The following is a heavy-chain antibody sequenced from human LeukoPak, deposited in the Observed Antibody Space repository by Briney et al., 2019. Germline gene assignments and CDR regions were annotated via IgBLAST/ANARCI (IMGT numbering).Heavy chain of an antibody. J-gene: IGHJ4*02. CDR1: GFTVSSNY. V-gene: IGHV3-66*01. CDR2: IYSGGST. D-gene: IGHD4-17*01. Sequence: GGSLRLSCAASGFTVSSNYMSWVRQAPGKGLEWVSVIYSGGSTYYADSVKGRFTISRDNSKNTLYLQMNSLRAEGTAVYYCARDSPYGDYAGAFDYWGQGTLVTVSS. CDR3: ARDSPYGDYAGAFDY.